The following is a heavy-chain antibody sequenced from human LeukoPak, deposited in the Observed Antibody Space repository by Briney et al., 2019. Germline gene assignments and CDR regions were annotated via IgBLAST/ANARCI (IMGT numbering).Heavy chain of an antibody. D-gene: IGHD3-22*01. Sequence: PGRSLRLSCAASGFTFSSYGMHWVRQAPGKGLEWAAVISYDGSNKYYADSVKGRFTISRDNSKNTLYLQMNSLRAEDTAVYYCAPEPAYYYDSNRFDYWGQGTLVTVSS. CDR2: ISYDGSNK. CDR1: GFTFSSYG. V-gene: IGHV3-30*03. CDR3: APEPAYYYDSNRFDY. J-gene: IGHJ4*02.